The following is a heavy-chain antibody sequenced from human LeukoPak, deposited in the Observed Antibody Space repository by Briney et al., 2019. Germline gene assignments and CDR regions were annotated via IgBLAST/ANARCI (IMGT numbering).Heavy chain of an antibody. CDR3: AIGYDILTGSFDY. J-gene: IGHJ4*02. CDR1: GYSFTSYW. Sequence: GESLKISCKGSGYSFTSYWISWVRQMPGKGLEWMGRIDLSDSYTNYSPSFQGHVTISADKSISTAYLQWSSLKASDTAMYYCAIGYDILTGSFDYWGQGTLVTVSS. D-gene: IGHD3-9*01. V-gene: IGHV5-10-1*01. CDR2: IDLSDSYT.